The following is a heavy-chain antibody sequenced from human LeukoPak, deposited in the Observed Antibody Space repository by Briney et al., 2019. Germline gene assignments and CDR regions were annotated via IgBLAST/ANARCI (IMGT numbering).Heavy chain of an antibody. J-gene: IGHJ4*02. D-gene: IGHD1-7*01. CDR1: GGSISSYY. CDR3: AGYNWNYVYFDY. CDR2: IYYSGST. V-gene: IGHV4-59*01. Sequence: SSETLSLTCTVSGGSISSYYWSWIRQPPGKGLEWIGYIYYSGSTNYNPSLKSRVTTSVDTSKNQFSLKLSSVTAADTAVYYCAGYNWNYVYFDYWGQGTLVTVSS.